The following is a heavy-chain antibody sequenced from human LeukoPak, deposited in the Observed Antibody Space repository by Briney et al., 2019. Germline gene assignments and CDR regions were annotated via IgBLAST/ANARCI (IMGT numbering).Heavy chain of an antibody. CDR1: GYTFTSYD. V-gene: IGHV1-8*01. Sequence: GASVKVSCKASGYTFTSYDINWVRQATGQGLEWMGWMNPNSGNSGYAQKLQGRITMTRNSSINTAYMELSSLRSEDTAVYYCARVDCSSTSCYRLGYYFYYMDVWGKGTTVTVSS. CDR3: ARVDCSSTSCYRLGYYFYYMDV. D-gene: IGHD2-2*01. CDR2: MNPNSGNS. J-gene: IGHJ6*03.